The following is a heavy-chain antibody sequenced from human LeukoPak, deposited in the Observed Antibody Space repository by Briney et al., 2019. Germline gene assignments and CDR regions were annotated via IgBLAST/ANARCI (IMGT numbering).Heavy chain of an antibody. Sequence: GGSLRLSCAASGFTFSTYSMNWVRQAPGKGLEWVSSIATSSNYIYYAGSLKGRFTISRDNAKNSLYLHMNSLRPEDTAVYYCARDQWELSGGLDYWGQGTLVTVSS. J-gene: IGHJ4*02. D-gene: IGHD1-26*01. CDR2: IATSSNYI. CDR3: ARDQWELSGGLDY. V-gene: IGHV3-21*06. CDR1: GFTFSTYS.